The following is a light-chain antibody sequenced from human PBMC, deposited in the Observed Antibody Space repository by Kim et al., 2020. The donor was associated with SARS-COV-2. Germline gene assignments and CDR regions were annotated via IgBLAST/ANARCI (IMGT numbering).Light chain of an antibody. CDR2: GAS. V-gene: IGKV1-12*01. CDR1: QGISSL. Sequence: SVGDRVTIACRASQGISSLLASYQQKRGKAPKLLIYGASTLQSGVPSRFSGSGSVTDFTLTISSLQPEDFATYDCQQANSFPPITVGQGTRLGI. J-gene: IGKJ5*01. CDR3: QQANSFPPIT.